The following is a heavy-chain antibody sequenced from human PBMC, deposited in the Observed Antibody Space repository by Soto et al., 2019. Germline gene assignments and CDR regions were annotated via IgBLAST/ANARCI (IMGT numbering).Heavy chain of an antibody. CDR3: SRVFARAVYFDY. D-gene: IGHD2-21*01. CDR2: IYYSGST. Sequence: QVQLQESGPGLVKPSQTLSLTCTVSGGSISSGGYYCRWIRQHPGKGLEWIGYIYYSGSTYYNPSLNSRVTIPVDTSKNQFSLKLSSVTAADTAVYYCSRVFARAVYFDYWGQGTLVTVSS. CDR1: GGSISSGGYY. J-gene: IGHJ4*02. V-gene: IGHV4-31*03.